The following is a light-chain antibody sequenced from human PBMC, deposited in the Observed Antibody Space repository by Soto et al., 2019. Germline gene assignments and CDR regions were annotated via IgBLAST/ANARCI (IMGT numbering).Light chain of an antibody. J-gene: IGLJ2*01. CDR3: SSYTIASTLV. Sequence: QSALTQPASVSGSPGQSITISCTGTSGDVAGYKYLSWYRQHPGKAPKLLIYEVNNRPSGVSDRFSGSKSGNTASLTISGLQAEDEATYYCSSYTIASTLVFGGGTKLTVL. V-gene: IGLV2-14*01. CDR1: SGDVAGYKY. CDR2: EVN.